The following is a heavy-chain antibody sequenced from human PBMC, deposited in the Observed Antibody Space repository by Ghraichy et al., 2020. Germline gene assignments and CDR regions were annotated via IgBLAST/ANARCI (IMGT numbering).Heavy chain of an antibody. J-gene: IGHJ6*02. D-gene: IGHD4-17*01. V-gene: IGHV4-34*01. Sequence: SETLSLTCAVYGGSFSGYYWSWIRQPPGKGLEWIGEINHSGSTNYNPSLKSRVTISVDTSKNQFSLKLSSVTAADTAVYYCARRGDQVRKYYYYYYGMDVWGQGTTVTVSS. CDR2: INHSGST. CDR1: GGSFSGYY. CDR3: ARRGDQVRKYYYYYYGMDV.